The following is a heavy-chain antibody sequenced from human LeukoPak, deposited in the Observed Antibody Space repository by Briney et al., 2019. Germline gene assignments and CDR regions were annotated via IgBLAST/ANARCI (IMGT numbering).Heavy chain of an antibody. CDR1: GGSISSGGYS. J-gene: IGHJ3*02. V-gene: IGHV4-30-2*01. Sequence: SQTLSLTCAVSGGSISSGGYSWSWIRQPPGKGLEWIGYIYHSGSTYYNPSLKSRVTISVDRSKNQFSLKLSSVTAADTAVYYCARFDSSGSEAFDIWGQGTMVTVSS. CDR3: ARFDSSGSEAFDI. CDR2: IYHSGST. D-gene: IGHD3-22*01.